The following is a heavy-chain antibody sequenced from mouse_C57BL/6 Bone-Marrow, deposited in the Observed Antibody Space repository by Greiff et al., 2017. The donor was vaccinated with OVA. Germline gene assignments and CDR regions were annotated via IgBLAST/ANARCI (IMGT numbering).Heavy chain of an antibody. J-gene: IGHJ4*01. D-gene: IGHD2-1*01. CDR3: TRGGNYVMDY. Sequence: EVQLKQSGAELVRPGASVKLSCTASGFNIKDDYMHWVKQRPEQGLEWIGWIDPENGDTEYASKFQGKATITADTSSNTAYLQLSSLTSEDTAVYYCTRGGNYVMDYWGQGTSVTVSS. CDR1: GFNIKDDY. CDR2: IDPENGDT. V-gene: IGHV14-4*01.